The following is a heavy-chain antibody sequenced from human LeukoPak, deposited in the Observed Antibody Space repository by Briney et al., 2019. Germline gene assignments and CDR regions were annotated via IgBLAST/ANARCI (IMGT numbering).Heavy chain of an antibody. Sequence: PGGSLSLSCMGSGFNFNGYNMNWVRQAAGKGLEWIAYISISGDIRSYTDSVRGRFTISRDNPKNSLYLQMSSLRVDDTAVYYCGRLPTLQNQAKHTSWDAFDIWGRGTMITVSA. CDR2: ISISGDIR. J-gene: IGHJ3*02. CDR1: GFNFNGYN. CDR3: GRLPTLQNQAKHTSWDAFDI. V-gene: IGHV3-48*01. D-gene: IGHD1-14*01.